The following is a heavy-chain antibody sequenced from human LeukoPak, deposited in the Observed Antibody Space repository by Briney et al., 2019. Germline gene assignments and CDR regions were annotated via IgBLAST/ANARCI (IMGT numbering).Heavy chain of an antibody. D-gene: IGHD2-2*01. CDR3: ARGGYQLLWY. Sequence: WGSLRLSCAASGCTFSTYWMSWVRQAPGTGLEWVASIKQDGSEKSYVDSVKGRFTISRDNAKNSLYLQMNSLRAEDTAVYYCARGGYQLLWYWGQGTLVTVSS. CDR2: IKQDGSEK. V-gene: IGHV3-7*04. CDR1: GCTFSTYW. J-gene: IGHJ4*02.